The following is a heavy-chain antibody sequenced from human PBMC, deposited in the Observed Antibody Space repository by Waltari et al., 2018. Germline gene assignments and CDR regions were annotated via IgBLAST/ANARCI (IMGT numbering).Heavy chain of an antibody. J-gene: IGHJ6*02. Sequence: QVQLVQSGAEVKTPGSSVKVSCKASGGTFTNYAISWVRQAPGQGLEWMGGIIPIFGTANYAQKFQGRGTMTADESTSTAYMELSSLRSEDTALYYCARAAVRFLEWLPSLDVWGQGTSVTVSS. V-gene: IGHV1-69*01. CDR3: ARAAVRFLEWLPSLDV. CDR2: IIPIFGTA. CDR1: GGTFTNYA. D-gene: IGHD3-3*01.